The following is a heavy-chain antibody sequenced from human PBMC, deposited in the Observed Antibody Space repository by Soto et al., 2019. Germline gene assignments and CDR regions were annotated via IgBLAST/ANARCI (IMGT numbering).Heavy chain of an antibody. CDR1: GYTFTSYG. Sequence: GASVKVSCKASGYTFTSYGISWVRQAPGQGLEWMGWISAYNGNTNYAQKLQGRVTMTTDTSTSTAYMELRSLRSDDTAVYYCARWRYYGSGSYQLYYGMDVWGQGTTVTVSS. J-gene: IGHJ6*02. V-gene: IGHV1-18*01. CDR3: ARWRYYGSGSYQLYYGMDV. D-gene: IGHD3-10*01. CDR2: ISAYNGNT.